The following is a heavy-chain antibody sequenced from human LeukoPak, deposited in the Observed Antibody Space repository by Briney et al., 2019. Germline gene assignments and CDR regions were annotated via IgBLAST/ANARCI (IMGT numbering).Heavy chain of an antibody. J-gene: IGHJ5*02. Sequence: ASVKVSDTPSGYTFTGYYMHRVRQAPGQGLEWMGWINPNSGGTNYAQKFQGRVTMTRDTSISTAYMELSRLRSDDTAVYYCARETLEMAPNWIDRRGQGTLVTVSS. D-gene: IGHD5-24*01. V-gene: IGHV1-2*02. CDR2: INPNSGGT. CDR3: ARETLEMAPNWIDR. CDR1: GYTFTGYY.